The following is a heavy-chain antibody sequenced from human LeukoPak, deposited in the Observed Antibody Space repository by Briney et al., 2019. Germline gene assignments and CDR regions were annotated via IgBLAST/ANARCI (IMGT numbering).Heavy chain of an antibody. CDR2: IYFTGST. J-gene: IGHJ5*02. CDR3: ARLGVEMEIDP. V-gene: IGHV4-59*11. Sequence: SETLSLTCTVSGASISGHSWSWIRQPPGKGQEWIGYIYFTGSTNYVPSLHSRVTISVDTSRNQFSLKLTSVTAADTAVYYCARLGVEMEIDPWGQGTLVTVSS. CDR1: GASISGHS. D-gene: IGHD2-8*01.